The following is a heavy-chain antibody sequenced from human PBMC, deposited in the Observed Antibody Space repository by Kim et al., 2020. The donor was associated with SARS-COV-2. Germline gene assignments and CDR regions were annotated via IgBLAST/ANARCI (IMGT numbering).Heavy chain of an antibody. CDR1: GFRFYNYD. J-gene: IGHJ4*02. V-gene: IGHV3-23*01. D-gene: IGHD6-19*01. CDR2: ISGDGFKT. Sequence: GGSLRLSCVASGFRFYNYDMPWVRQAPGKGLEWVATISGDGFKTNYADSVKGRFTSSRDNSKNTLFLQMNILRVDDTAVYYCVTPGIPVAGTLGDYWGQG. CDR3: VTPGIPVAGTLGDY.